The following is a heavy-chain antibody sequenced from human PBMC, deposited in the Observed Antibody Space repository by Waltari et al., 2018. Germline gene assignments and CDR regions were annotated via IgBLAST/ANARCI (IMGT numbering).Heavy chain of an antibody. D-gene: IGHD5-12*01. V-gene: IGHV3-74*03. Sequence: EVQLVESGGGLVQPGGSLRLSCTASGFSFSSYWIHWVRQAPGKGLVWVSSIDSDGSQTTYADVVKSRVTISRDNAKNTVYLQMNSLRPEDTAVYYCARDAAWSMDVWGQGTTVTVSS. CDR2: IDSDGSQT. J-gene: IGHJ6*02. CDR3: ARDAAWSMDV. CDR1: GFSFSSYW.